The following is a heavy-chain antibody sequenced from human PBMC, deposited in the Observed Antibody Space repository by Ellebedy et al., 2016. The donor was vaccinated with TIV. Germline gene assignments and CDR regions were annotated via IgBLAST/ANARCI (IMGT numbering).Heavy chain of an antibody. J-gene: IGHJ3*01. CDR1: GFTFSSYW. CDR2: INPSGGT. V-gene: IGHV4-34*01. Sequence: GSLRLXXAASGFTFSSYWMSWVRQSPGKGLQWIGEINPSGGTNYTTSLKSRLTMSIDTSKRQISLNLKSATAADTAVYYCARGRRFSASYHPMMATFEVWGQGTTVIVSS. D-gene: IGHD3-10*01. CDR3: ARGRRFSASYHPMMATFEV.